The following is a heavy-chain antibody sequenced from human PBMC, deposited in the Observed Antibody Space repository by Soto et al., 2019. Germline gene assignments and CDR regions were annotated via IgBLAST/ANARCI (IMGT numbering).Heavy chain of an antibody. V-gene: IGHV3-49*03. CDR3: TRDQNGGNYYYYGMDV. CDR2: IRSKAYGGTT. CDR1: GFTFSNYA. D-gene: IGHD2-15*01. J-gene: IGHJ6*02. Sequence: GGSLRLSCTASGFTFSNYAMRWFRQAPGKGLEWVGFIRSKAYGGTTEYAASVKGRFTMSRDDSKSIAYLQMNSLKTEDTAVYYCTRDQNGGNYYYYGMDVWGQGTTVTVS.